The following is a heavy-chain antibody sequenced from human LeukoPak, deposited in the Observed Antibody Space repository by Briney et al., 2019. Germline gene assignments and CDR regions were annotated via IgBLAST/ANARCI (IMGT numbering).Heavy chain of an antibody. D-gene: IGHD3-22*01. Sequence: ASVKVSCKASGYTFTSYDINWVRQATGQGLEWMGWMNTNSGNTGYAQKFRGRVTITTDESTSTAYMELSSLRSEDTAVYYCARGGALEYYDSSGYRFDYWGQGTLVTVSS. CDR2: MNTNSGNT. V-gene: IGHV1-8*01. CDR1: GYTFTSYD. J-gene: IGHJ4*02. CDR3: ARGGALEYYDSSGYRFDY.